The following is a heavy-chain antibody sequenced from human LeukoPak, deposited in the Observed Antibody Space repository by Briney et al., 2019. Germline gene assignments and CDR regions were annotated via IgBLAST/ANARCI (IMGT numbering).Heavy chain of an antibody. J-gene: IGHJ5*02. CDR2: ISSSSSSTI. V-gene: IGHV3-48*01. CDR3: ARDLGQYYDTSDNWFDP. CDR1: GLTISSYS. D-gene: IGHD3-22*01. Sequence: GGSLRLSCAASGLTISSYSMNWVRQAPGKGLQWVSYISSSSSSTIYYADSVKGRFTISRDNAKNSLYLQMNSLRAEDTAVYYCARDLGQYYDTSDNWFDPWGQGTLVTVSS.